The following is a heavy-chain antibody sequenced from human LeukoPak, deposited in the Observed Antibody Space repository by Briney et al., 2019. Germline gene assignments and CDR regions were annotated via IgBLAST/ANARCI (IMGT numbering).Heavy chain of an antibody. D-gene: IGHD2-2*01. CDR3: ASIGYCSSTSCAPIP. Sequence: GGSLRLSCAASGFTFSSYAMSWVRQAPGKGLEWVSAISGSGGSTYYADSVKGRFTISRDNSKNTLYLQMNSLRAEDTALYHCASIGYCSSTSCAPIPWGQGTLVTVSS. V-gene: IGHV3-23*01. J-gene: IGHJ5*02. CDR1: GFTFSSYA. CDR2: ISGSGGST.